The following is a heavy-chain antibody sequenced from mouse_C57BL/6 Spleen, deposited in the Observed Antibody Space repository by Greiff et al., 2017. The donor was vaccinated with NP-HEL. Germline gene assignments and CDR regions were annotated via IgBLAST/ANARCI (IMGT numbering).Heavy chain of an antibody. Sequence: VQLQQPGAELVMPGASVKLSCKASGYTFPSYWMHWVKQRPGQGLEWIGEIDPSDSYTNYNQKFKGKSTLTVDKSSSTAYMQLSSLTSEDSAVSYCARRGYYGYFDYWGQGTTLTVSS. CDR3: ARRGYYGYFDY. V-gene: IGHV1-69*01. D-gene: IGHD1-1*01. J-gene: IGHJ2*01. CDR2: IDPSDSYT. CDR1: GYTFPSYW.